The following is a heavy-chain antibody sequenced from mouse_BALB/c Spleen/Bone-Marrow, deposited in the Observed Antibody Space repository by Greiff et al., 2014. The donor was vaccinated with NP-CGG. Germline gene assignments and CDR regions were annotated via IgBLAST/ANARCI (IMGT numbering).Heavy chain of an antibody. V-gene: IGHV14-3*02. J-gene: IGHJ1*01. Sequence: EVQLQQSGAELVKPGASVKLSCTASGFNIKDTYLHWVKQRPEQGLDWIGRIDPAIFTKYDPKFQGKATITADTSSNTAYLHLSSLASEDTAVYYCASYRYGWYFDVWGAGTTVTVSS. CDR2: IDPAIFT. CDR1: GFNIKDTY. CDR3: ASYRYGWYFDV. D-gene: IGHD2-14*01.